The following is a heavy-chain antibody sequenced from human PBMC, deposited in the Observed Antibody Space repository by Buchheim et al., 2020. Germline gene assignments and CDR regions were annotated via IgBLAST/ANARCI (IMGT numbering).Heavy chain of an antibody. J-gene: IGHJ6*02. CDR3: ARDHSNMDVVAGLTDYYYYGMDV. CDR1: GFTFSSYS. Sequence: EVQLVESGGGLVQPGGSLRLSCAASGFTFSSYSMNWVRQAPGKGLEWVSYISSSSSTIYYADSVKGRFTISRDNAKNSLYLQMNSLRDEDTAVYYCARDHSNMDVVAGLTDYYYYGMDVWGQGTT. V-gene: IGHV3-48*02. CDR2: ISSSSSTI. D-gene: IGHD5-12*01.